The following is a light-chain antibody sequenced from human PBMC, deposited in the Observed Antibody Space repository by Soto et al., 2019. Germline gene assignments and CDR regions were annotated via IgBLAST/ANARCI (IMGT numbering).Light chain of an antibody. CDR3: YQYKNWPPLT. Sequence: EIVMTQSPATLSVSPGETATLSCRASQSVTYNLAWYQQKPGQGPRLLIYGAFTRATGIPARFSGSGSGTEDSLTIISLQSDDFVVYYCYQYKNWPPLTFGGGTKVEIK. CDR1: QSVTYN. J-gene: IGKJ4*01. CDR2: GAF. V-gene: IGKV3-15*01.